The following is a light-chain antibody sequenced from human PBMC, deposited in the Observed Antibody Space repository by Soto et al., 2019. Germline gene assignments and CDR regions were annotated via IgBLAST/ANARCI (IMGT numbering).Light chain of an antibody. CDR2: EVS. CDR3: TSYTTTSTVI. Sequence: QSALTQPASVSGSPGQSITISCTGSSSDIGNYNYVSWYQQHPGKAPKLLIYEVSNRPSGVSTRFSGSKSGNTASLTISGLQPEDEADYYCTSYTTTSTVIFGGGTKLTVL. V-gene: IGLV2-14*01. J-gene: IGLJ2*01. CDR1: SSDIGNYNY.